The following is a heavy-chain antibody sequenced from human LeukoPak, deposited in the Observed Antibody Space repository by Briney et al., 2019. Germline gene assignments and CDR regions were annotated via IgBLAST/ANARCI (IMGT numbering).Heavy chain of an antibody. CDR3: AKEMGVAAAGLDAFDI. D-gene: IGHD6-13*01. Sequence: PGGSLRLSCAASGFIFSSYGMHWVRQAPGKGLEWVAVKSYDGSNKYYADSVKGRFTISRDNSKNTLYLQMNSLRAEDTAVYYCAKEMGVAAAGLDAFDIWGQGTMVTVSS. CDR2: KSYDGSNK. CDR1: GFIFSSYG. J-gene: IGHJ3*02. V-gene: IGHV3-30*18.